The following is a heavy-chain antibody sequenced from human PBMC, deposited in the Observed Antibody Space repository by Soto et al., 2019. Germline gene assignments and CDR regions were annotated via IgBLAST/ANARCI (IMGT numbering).Heavy chain of an antibody. V-gene: IGHV1-18*01. D-gene: IGHD3-22*01. Sequence: QAQWVQSGPEVKKPGASVKVSCKASGYTFSSYGISWVRQAPGQGLEWLGWISPYDDDTKYAQNLQGRVRMTTDTSTRTVYMDLRSLRSDDTAIYYCARGGYYDSSGSRNYHYYGMDVWGQGTTVTVSS. CDR1: GYTFSSYG. J-gene: IGHJ6*02. CDR3: ARGGYYDSSGSRNYHYYGMDV. CDR2: ISPYDDDT.